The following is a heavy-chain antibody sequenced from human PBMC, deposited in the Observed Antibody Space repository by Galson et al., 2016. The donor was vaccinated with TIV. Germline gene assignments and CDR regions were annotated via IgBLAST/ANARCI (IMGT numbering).Heavy chain of an antibody. D-gene: IGHD3-10*02. V-gene: IGHV2-5*01. J-gene: IGHJ6*02. Sequence: PALVKPTQTLTLTCTFSGFSLTTRGVGVGSIRQPPGKALEWLAHIYWLDAQRHSPSLKSRLTITKDTSKNQVILTITNMDPVDTATIYCAYRPNMFNYGMDVWGQGTTVTVSS. CDR2: IYWLDAQ. CDR3: AYRPNMFNYGMDV. CDR1: GFSLTTRGVG.